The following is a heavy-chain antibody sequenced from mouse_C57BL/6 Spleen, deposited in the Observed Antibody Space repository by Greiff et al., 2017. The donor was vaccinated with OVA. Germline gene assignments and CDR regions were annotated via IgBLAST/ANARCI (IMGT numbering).Heavy chain of an antibody. Sequence: VQLQQSGPELVKPGASVKISCKASGYTFTDYYMNWVKQSHGKSLEWIGDINPNNGGTSYNQKFKGKATLTVDKSSSTAYMELRSLTSEDSAVYYGARDYGSSYRFAYWGQGTLVTVSA. CDR3: ARDYGSSYRFAY. D-gene: IGHD1-1*01. V-gene: IGHV1-26*01. CDR2: INPNNGGT. CDR1: GYTFTDYY. J-gene: IGHJ3*01.